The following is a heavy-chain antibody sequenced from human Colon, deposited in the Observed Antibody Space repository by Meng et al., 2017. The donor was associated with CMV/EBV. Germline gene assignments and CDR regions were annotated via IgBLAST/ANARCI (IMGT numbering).Heavy chain of an antibody. Sequence: TTGRVLDVIGLINSSGTTHYTPSLKSRVTMSIDTSWIHFSLRMSSVTAADTAVYYCARGGNYYGSGSDLPNVFDIWGQGTMVTVSS. D-gene: IGHD3-10*01. V-gene: IGHV4-4*07. J-gene: IGHJ3*02. CDR3: ARGGNYYGSGSDLPNVFDI. CDR2: INSSGTT.